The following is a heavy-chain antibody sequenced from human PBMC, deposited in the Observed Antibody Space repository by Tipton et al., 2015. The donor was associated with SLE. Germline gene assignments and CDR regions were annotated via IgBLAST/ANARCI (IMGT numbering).Heavy chain of an antibody. D-gene: IGHD3-3*01. Sequence: TLSLTCTVSGGSISSGSYYWSWIRQPAGKGLEWIGYIYTSGSTNYNPSLKSRVTISVDTSKNQFSLKLSSVTAADTAVYYCARGSTYYDFWSGYSHFDYWGQGTLVTVSS. CDR3: ARGSTYYDFWSGYSHFDY. CDR1: GGSISSGSYY. CDR2: IYTSGST. V-gene: IGHV4-61*09. J-gene: IGHJ4*02.